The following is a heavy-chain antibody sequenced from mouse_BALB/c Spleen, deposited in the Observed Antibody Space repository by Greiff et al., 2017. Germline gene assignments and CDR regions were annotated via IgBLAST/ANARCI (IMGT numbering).Heavy chain of an antibody. CDR2: IYPGDGDT. CDR1: GYTFTSYW. J-gene: IGHJ4*01. CDR3: AREGTTATGAMDY. Sequence: QVQLKQSGAELARPGASVKLSCKASGYTFTSYWMQWVKQRPGQGLEWIGAIYPGDGDTRYTQKFKGKATLTADKSSSTAYMQLSSLASEDSAVYYCAREGTTATGAMDYWGQGTSVTVSS. D-gene: IGHD1-2*01. V-gene: IGHV1-87*01.